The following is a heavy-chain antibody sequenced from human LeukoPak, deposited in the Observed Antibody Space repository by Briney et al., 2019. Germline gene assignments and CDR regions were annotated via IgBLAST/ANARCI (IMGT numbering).Heavy chain of an antibody. J-gene: IGHJ3*02. Sequence: SVKVSCKASGGTFSSYAISWVRQAPGQGLEWMGGIIPIFGTANYAQKFQGRVTITADESTSTAYMELSSLRSEDTAVYYCAMGVPRRYSYGHDAFDIWGQGTMVTVSS. CDR2: IIPIFGTA. V-gene: IGHV1-69*13. CDR1: GGTFSSYA. D-gene: IGHD5-18*01. CDR3: AMGVPRRYSYGHDAFDI.